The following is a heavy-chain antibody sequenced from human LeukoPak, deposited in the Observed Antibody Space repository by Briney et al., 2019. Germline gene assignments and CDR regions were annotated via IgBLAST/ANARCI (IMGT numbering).Heavy chain of an antibody. CDR3: ASSPRGYYYYGMDV. D-gene: IGHD3-10*01. J-gene: IGHJ6*02. V-gene: IGHV1-8*01. Sequence: ASVKVSCTASGYTFTSYDINWVRQATGQGLEWMGWMNPNSGNTGYAQKFQGRVTMTRNTSISTAYMELRSLRSDDTAVYYCASSPRGYYYYGMDVWGQGTTVTVSS. CDR2: MNPNSGNT. CDR1: GYTFTSYD.